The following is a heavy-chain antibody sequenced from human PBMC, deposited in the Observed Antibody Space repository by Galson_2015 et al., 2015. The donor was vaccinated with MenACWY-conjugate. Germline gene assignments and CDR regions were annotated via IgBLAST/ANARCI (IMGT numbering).Heavy chain of an antibody. Sequence: SLRLSCAASGFAFASYAMTWVRQAPGKGLQWVSSITASGDDTTYADSVKGRFTISRDDPKNTLYLQMNSLKTEDTAVYFCNTDQISCDAYVHNCYWGQGTLVTVSS. D-gene: IGHD2-2*01. V-gene: IGHV3-23*01. CDR3: NTDQISCDAYVHNCY. CDR2: ITASGDDT. CDR1: GFAFASYA. J-gene: IGHJ4*02.